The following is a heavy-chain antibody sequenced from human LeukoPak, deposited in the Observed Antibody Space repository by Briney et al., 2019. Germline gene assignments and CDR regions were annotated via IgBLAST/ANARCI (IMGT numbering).Heavy chain of an antibody. D-gene: IGHD1-26*01. J-gene: IGHJ4*02. CDR2: ISGRGDNT. V-gene: IGHV3-23*01. CDR3: AKGIFSSVGIPDY. CDR1: GFMIKSYA. Sequence: GGSQGLSCAASGFMIKSYAMSWVRQAPGKGLEWVSGISGRGDNTYYADSVKGRFTISRDNSNNTVHLHLNGLTFEDTAVYYCAKGIFSSVGIPDYWGQGTLVTVSS.